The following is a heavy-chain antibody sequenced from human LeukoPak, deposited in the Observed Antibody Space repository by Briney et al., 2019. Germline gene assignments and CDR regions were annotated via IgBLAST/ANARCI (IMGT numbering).Heavy chain of an antibody. V-gene: IGHV4-61*02. J-gene: IGHJ3*02. CDR1: GGSISSGSYY. D-gene: IGHD6-13*01. Sequence: PSQTLSLTCTVSGGSISSGSYYWSWIRQPAGKGLEWIGRIFTSGSTNYNPSLKSRVTISVDTSKNQFSLKLSSVTAADTAVYYCARDSVSPIAAAGKPAFDIWGQGTMVTVSS. CDR2: IFTSGST. CDR3: ARDSVSPIAAAGKPAFDI.